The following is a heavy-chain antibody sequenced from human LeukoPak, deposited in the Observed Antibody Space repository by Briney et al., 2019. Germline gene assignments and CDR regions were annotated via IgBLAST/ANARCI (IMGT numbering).Heavy chain of an antibody. CDR2: IIPMFGTA. V-gene: IGHV1-69*13. D-gene: IGHD5-12*01. CDR3: ARESQRYAAV. Sequence: SVKVSCKASGGTFSSYGITWVRQAPGQGLGWMGGIIPMFGTANYAQKFQGRVTITSDDSTSTAYMELSSLRSEDTAVYYCARESQRYAAVWGQGTTVTVSS. CDR1: GGTFSSYG. J-gene: IGHJ6*02.